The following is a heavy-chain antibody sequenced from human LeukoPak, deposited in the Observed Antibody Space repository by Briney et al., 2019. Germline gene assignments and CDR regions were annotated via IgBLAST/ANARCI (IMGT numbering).Heavy chain of an antibody. CDR1: GGSISSYY. CDR3: ARVDTAMVLDY. Sequence: SETLSLTCTVSGGSISSYYWSWIRQPPGKGLEWIGYIYYSGSTNYNPSLKSRVTISVDTSKNQFSLKLSSVTAADTAVYYCARVDTAMVLDYWGQGTLVTVSS. CDR2: IYYSGST. V-gene: IGHV4-59*01. D-gene: IGHD5-18*01. J-gene: IGHJ4*02.